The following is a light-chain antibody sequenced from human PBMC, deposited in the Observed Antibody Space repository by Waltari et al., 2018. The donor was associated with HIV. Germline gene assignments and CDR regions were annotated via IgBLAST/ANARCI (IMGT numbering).Light chain of an antibody. CDR1: IPYIGVHS. V-gene: IGLV1-44*01. J-gene: IGLJ2*01. Sequence: HSVLTHPPSAPGTHGPRGTISSSASIPYIGVHSVNCYQQLPGTAPKPLIYSNNPRPSGVPDRFSVSKSGTSACLAISGLQSEDEAGYYCAAWDDSLNGPVCGGGTKLTV. CDR2: SNN. CDR3: AAWDDSLNGPV.